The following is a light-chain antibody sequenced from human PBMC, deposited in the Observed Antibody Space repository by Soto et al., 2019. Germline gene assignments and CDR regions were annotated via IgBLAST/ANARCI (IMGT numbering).Light chain of an antibody. CDR1: SSNIGAGSD. V-gene: IGLV1-40*01. CDR3: QSYDSSLSGWV. Sequence: QSALTQPPSVSGAPGQRVTISCTGSSSNIGAGSDVHWYQQLPGTAPKLLIYGNSNRTSGVPDRFSGSKSGTSASLAITGLQAEDEADYYCQSYDSSLSGWVFGGGTKLTVL. J-gene: IGLJ3*02. CDR2: GNS.